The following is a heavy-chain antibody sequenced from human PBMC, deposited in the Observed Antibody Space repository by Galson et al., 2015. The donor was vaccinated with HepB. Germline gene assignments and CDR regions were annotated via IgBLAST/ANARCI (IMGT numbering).Heavy chain of an antibody. Sequence: SLRLSCAASGYTFSDYSMNWVRQAPGKGLEWVSFIGSASSYIHYADSVKGRFTISRDNAKNSLYLQMNSLRAEDTAVYYCARDGIAYEITYWGQGTPVTVSS. CDR3: ARDGIAYEITY. CDR1: GYTFSDYS. CDR2: IGSASSYI. D-gene: IGHD3-10*01. J-gene: IGHJ4*02. V-gene: IGHV3-21*01.